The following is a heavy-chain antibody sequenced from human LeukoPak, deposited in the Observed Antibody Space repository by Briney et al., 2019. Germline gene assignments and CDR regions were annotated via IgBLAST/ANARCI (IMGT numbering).Heavy chain of an antibody. D-gene: IGHD3-3*01. CDR1: GGSISSYY. J-gene: IGHJ3*02. V-gene: IGHV4-4*07. CDR2: IYTSGST. CDR3: ARDRYYDFWSGYGAFDI. Sequence: SETLSLTCTVSGGSISSYYWSWIRQPAGKGLEWIGRIYTSGSTNYIPSLKSRVTMSVDTSKNQFSLKLSSVTAADTAVYYCARDRYYDFWSGYGAFDIWGQGTMVTVSS.